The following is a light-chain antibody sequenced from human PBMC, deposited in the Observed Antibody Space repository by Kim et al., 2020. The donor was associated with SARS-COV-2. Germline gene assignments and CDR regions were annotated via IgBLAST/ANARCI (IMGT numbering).Light chain of an antibody. V-gene: IGLV3-19*01. CDR3: NSRDSSGNHSNLV. CDR1: SLRSYY. J-gene: IGLJ3*02. Sequence: SSELTQDPAVSVALGQTVRITCQGDSLRSYYASWYQQKPGQAPVLVIYGKNNRPSGIPDRFSGSSSGNTASLTITGAQAEDEADYYCNSRDSSGNHSNLVFGGGTQLTVL. CDR2: GKN.